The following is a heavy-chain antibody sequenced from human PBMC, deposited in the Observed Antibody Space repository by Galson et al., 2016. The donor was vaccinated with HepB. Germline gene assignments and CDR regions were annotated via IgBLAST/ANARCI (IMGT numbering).Heavy chain of an antibody. J-gene: IGHJ6*02. D-gene: IGHD2-21*01. CDR3: ATTHITLRPGYNGMDV. CDR1: GGSVTSYY. CDR2: IHYSGHT. V-gene: IGHV4-59*02. Sequence: SETLSLTCTVSGGSVTSYYWSWIRQPPGKGLEWIGFIHYSGHTNNNPSLKSRVTLSVDMSKNQLSLRLSSVTAADTAVYYCATTHITLRPGYNGMDVWGQGPTVTVSS.